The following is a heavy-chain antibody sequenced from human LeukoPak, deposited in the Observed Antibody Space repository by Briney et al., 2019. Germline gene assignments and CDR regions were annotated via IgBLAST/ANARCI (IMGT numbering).Heavy chain of an antibody. D-gene: IGHD3-3*01. CDR2: IKQDGSEK. CDR1: GFTFSSYW. J-gene: IGHJ6*03. V-gene: IGHV3-7*01. CDR3: AREPYRYYDFWSGYMTGYYYYYMDV. Sequence: GGSLRLSCAASGFTFSSYWMSWVRQAPGKGLEWVANIKQDGSEKYYVDSVKGRFTISRDNAKNSLYLQMNSLRAEDTAVYYCAREPYRYYDFWSGYMTGYYYYYMDVWGKGTTVTVSS.